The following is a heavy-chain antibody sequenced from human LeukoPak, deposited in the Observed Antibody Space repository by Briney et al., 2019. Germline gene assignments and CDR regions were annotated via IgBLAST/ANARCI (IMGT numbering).Heavy chain of an antibody. CDR3: ARGEAPQSYYIDY. CDR1: VYTLPDHY. V-gene: IGHV1-2*02. D-gene: IGHD2/OR15-2a*01. Sequence: GASVKVSCKPSVYTLPDHYIHRVRQAPGPGLEWTGWISPKNDVTYFAKKCQDRVTLTTETSIRTAYMELNRVTCDDTAVYYCARGEAPQSYYIDYWGRGTLVTVSS. CDR2: ISPKNDVT. J-gene: IGHJ4*02.